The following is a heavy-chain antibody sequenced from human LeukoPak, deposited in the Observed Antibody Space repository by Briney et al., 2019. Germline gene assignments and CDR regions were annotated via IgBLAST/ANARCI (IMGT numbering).Heavy chain of an antibody. V-gene: IGHV3-33*01. Sequence: GGSLRLSCAASGFTFSSYGMHWVRQAPGKGQEWVAVIWYDGSNKYYADSVKGRFTISRDNSKNTLYLQMNSLRAEDTAVYYCARGGDSSRAYYYYGMDVWGKGTTVTVSS. D-gene: IGHD6-13*01. CDR3: ARGGDSSRAYYYYGMDV. CDR1: GFTFSSYG. J-gene: IGHJ6*04. CDR2: IWYDGSNK.